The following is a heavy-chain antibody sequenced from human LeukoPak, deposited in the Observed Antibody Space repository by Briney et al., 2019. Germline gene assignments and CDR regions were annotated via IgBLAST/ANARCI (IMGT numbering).Heavy chain of an antibody. Sequence: GGSLRLSCAASGFTFSSYGMHWVRQAPGKGLEWVAVIWYDGSNKYYADSVKGRFTISRDNSKNTLYLQMNSLRAEDTAVYYCARDVGGLYSDYGLDYWGQGTLVTVSS. CDR3: ARDVGGLYSDYGLDY. V-gene: IGHV3-33*01. D-gene: IGHD5-12*01. CDR2: IWYDGSNK. CDR1: GFTFSSYG. J-gene: IGHJ4*02.